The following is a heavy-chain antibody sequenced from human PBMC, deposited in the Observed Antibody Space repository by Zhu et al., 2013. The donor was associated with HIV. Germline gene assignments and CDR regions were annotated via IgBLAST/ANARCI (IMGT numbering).Heavy chain of an antibody. CDR1: GFTFSSYG. V-gene: IGHV3-33*01. D-gene: IGHD2-15*01. Sequence: VQLVESGGGVVQPGRSLRLSCAASGFTFSSYGMHWVRQAPGKGLEWVAVIWYDGSNKYYADSVKGRFTISRDNSKNTLYLQMNSLRAEDTAVYYCARVYCSGGSCYGPLDYWGQGTLVTVSS. CDR3: ARVYCSGGSCYGPLDY. CDR2: IWYDGSNK. J-gene: IGHJ4*02.